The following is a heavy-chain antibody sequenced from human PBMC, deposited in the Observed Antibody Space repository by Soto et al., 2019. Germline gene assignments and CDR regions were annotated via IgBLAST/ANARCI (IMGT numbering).Heavy chain of an antibody. V-gene: IGHV1-69*12. CDR1: GGTFSNYA. J-gene: IGHJ6*02. D-gene: IGHD3-10*01. CDR3: ARKQMVRGVAYYYYAMDV. CDR2: IIPIFGTT. Sequence: QVQLVQSGAEVKKPGSSVKVSCKASGGTFSNYAISWVRQAPGQGLEGIGGIIPIFGTTKYEQRFQGRVTITADESTSTAYMELSSLRSDDTAMYYCARKQMVRGVAYYYYAMDVWGQGTTVTVSS.